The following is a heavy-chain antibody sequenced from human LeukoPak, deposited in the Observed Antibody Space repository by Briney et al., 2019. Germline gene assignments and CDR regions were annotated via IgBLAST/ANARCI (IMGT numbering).Heavy chain of an antibody. D-gene: IGHD2-15*01. CDR3: VRGGSKAAATFDY. J-gene: IGHJ4*02. Sequence: SETLSLTCTVSGGSISGYYWSWIRQPAGKGLEWIGHIHTSGNTKYNPSLKSRVTMSVDTSNNQFSLRVSSVTAADTAIYYCVRGGSKAAATFDYWGQGTLVTVSS. CDR2: IHTSGNT. V-gene: IGHV4-4*07. CDR1: GGSISGYY.